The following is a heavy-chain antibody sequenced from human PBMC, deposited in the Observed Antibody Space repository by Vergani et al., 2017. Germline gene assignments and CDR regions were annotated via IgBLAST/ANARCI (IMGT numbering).Heavy chain of an antibody. CDR1: GDSIISRSYY. CDR3: ASGKYYSDSTSQFRGRYFDV. V-gene: IGHV4-39*01. D-gene: IGHD3-22*01. Sequence: QMQLQESGPGLVKASETLSLTCTVSGDSIISRSYYWGWIRQPPGKGLELIGRIYNSGNGDSSSSLKSRVTISADTSKNQFSLRLTSVTAEDTAVYYCASGKYYSDSTSQFRGRYFDVWGRGTLVTVPS. J-gene: IGHJ2*01. CDR2: IYNSGNG.